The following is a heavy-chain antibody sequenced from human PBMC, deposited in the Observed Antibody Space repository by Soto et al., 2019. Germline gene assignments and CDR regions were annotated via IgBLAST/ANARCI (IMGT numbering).Heavy chain of an antibody. V-gene: IGHV1-18*01. J-gene: IGHJ3*02. CDR3: ARDSPRDIVVVVAASDAFDI. CDR2: ISAYNGNT. Sequence: ASVKVSCKASGYTFTSYGISWVRQAPGQGLEWMGWISAYNGNTNYAQKLQGRVTMTTDTSTSTAYMELRSLRSDDTAVYYCARDSPRDIVVVVAASDAFDIWGQGTMVTVSS. CDR1: GYTFTSYG. D-gene: IGHD2-15*01.